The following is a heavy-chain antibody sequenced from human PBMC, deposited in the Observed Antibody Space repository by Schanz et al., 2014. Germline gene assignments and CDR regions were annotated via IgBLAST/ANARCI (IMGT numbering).Heavy chain of an antibody. V-gene: IGHV1-2*04. CDR1: GYTFTGYY. D-gene: IGHD5-12*01. Sequence: QVQLVQSGAEMKKPGASVKVSCKASGYTFTGYYMHWVRQAPGQGLEWMGWINPNSGTTNYAQKFQGWVTMTRDTSTSTAYMELSKLKSDDTAVYYCARAFGGYDAAWALDDWGQGTLVTVSS. CDR2: INPNSGTT. CDR3: ARAFGGYDAAWALDD. J-gene: IGHJ4*02.